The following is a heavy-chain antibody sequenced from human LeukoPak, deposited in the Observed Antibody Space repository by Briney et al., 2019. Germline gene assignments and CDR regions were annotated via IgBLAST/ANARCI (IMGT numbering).Heavy chain of an antibody. Sequence: ASVKVSCKASGYTFTSYYMHWVRQAPGQGLEWMGIINPSGGSTSYAQKFQGRVTMTRDTSISTAYMELSRLRSDDTAVYYCARDPDGYSSWYWGQGTLVTVSS. J-gene: IGHJ4*02. CDR3: ARDPDGYSSWY. CDR2: INPSGGST. CDR1: GYTFTSYY. V-gene: IGHV1-46*01. D-gene: IGHD5-24*01.